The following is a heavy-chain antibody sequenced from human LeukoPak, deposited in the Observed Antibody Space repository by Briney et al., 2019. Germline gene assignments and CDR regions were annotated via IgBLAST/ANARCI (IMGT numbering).Heavy chain of an antibody. V-gene: IGHV3-23*01. CDR2: ISGSGGST. D-gene: IGHD6-13*01. Sequence: GGSLRLSCAASGFTFSSYAMSWVRQAPGKGLEWVSAISGSGGSTYYADSVKGRFTISRDNSKNTLYLQMNSLRAEDTAVYYCAKGTSYSGSRTGFDYWGQGTLVTVSS. CDR1: GFTFSSYA. J-gene: IGHJ4*02. CDR3: AKGTSYSGSRTGFDY.